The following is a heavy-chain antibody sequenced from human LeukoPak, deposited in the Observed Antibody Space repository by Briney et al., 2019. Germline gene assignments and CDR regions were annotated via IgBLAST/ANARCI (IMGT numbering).Heavy chain of an antibody. CDR3: AVRSWNQPPPQSVSAFDI. V-gene: IGHV4-34*01. J-gene: IGHJ3*02. D-gene: IGHD1-14*01. Sequence: SETLSLTCAVYGGSFSGYDWSWIRQPPGKGLEWIGEINHSGSTNYNPSLKSRVTISVDTSKNQFSLKLSSVTAADTAVYYCAVRSWNQPPPQSVSAFDIWGQGTMVIVSS. CDR2: INHSGST. CDR1: GGSFSGYD.